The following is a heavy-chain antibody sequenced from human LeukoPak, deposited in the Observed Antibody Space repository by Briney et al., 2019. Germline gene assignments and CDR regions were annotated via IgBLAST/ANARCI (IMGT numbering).Heavy chain of an antibody. CDR3: AKDRYSSGWYSY. CDR1: GFTFSSYA. CDR2: ISGSGGST. J-gene: IGHJ4*02. D-gene: IGHD6-19*01. V-gene: IGHV3-23*01. Sequence: GGSLGLSCAASGFTFSSYAMSWVRQAPGKGLEWVSAISGSGGSTYYADSVKGRFTISRDNSKNTLYLQMNSLRAEDTAVYYCAKDRYSSGWYSYWGQGTLVTVSS.